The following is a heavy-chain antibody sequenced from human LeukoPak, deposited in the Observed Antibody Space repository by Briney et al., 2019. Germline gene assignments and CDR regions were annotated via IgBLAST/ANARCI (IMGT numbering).Heavy chain of an antibody. CDR1: GFTVSSNY. J-gene: IGHJ5*02. V-gene: IGHV3-53*01. D-gene: IGHD6-13*01. CDR3: AREHIAAAGLA. Sequence: GGSLRLSCAASGFTVSSNYMSWVRQAPGKGLEWVSIIYSGGSTFYADSVKGRFTISRDNSKNTLYLQMNSLRAEDTAVYYCAREHIAAAGLAWGQGTLVTVSS. CDR2: IYSGGST.